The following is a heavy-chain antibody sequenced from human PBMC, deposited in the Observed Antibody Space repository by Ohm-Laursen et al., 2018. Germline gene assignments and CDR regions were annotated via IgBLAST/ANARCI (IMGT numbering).Heavy chain of an antibody. J-gene: IGHJ4*02. D-gene: IGHD6-19*01. V-gene: IGHV4-34*01. CDR1: GGSINSYY. CDR2: INHSRST. Sequence: GTLSLTCTVSGGSINSYYWSWIRQPPGRGLEWIGEINHSRSTKYNSSFKSRVTISVDTSKNQFSLKLSSVTAADTAVYYCARGFSGWWGRIDYWGQGILVTVSP. CDR3: ARGFSGWWGRIDY.